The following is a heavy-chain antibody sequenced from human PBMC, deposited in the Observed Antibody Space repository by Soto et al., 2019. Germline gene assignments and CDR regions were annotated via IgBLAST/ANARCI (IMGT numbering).Heavy chain of an antibody. CDR3: ARMVRGSNIDYYHYMDV. D-gene: IGHD3-10*01. V-gene: IGHV1-18*01. CDR2: ISAYNGDT. J-gene: IGHJ6*03. Sequence: QVQLVQSGGEVRKPGASVKVSCKASGYTFTSHGISWVRQAPGQGLEWMGWISAYNGDTNYAQKLQGRVTVTTDRSTSTAYMELRSLRPEDTAVYYCARMVRGSNIDYYHYMDVWGKGTTVTVSS. CDR1: GYTFTSHG.